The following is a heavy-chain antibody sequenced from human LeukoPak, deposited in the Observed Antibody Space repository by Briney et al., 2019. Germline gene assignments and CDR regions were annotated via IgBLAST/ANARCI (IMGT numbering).Heavy chain of an antibody. J-gene: IGHJ4*01. CDR3: AKGIYSSGWSYFDY. D-gene: IGHD6-19*01. CDR2: LSGSGITT. CDR1: GFTFSNSA. Sequence: PGGTLRLSCAASGFTFSNSAMSWVRQAPGEGVEWVSSLSGSGITTYYADSVKGRFTISRDNSKNTLYLQMNSLRAEDTAVYYCAKGIYSSGWSYFDYWGHGTLVTVSS. V-gene: IGHV3-23*01.